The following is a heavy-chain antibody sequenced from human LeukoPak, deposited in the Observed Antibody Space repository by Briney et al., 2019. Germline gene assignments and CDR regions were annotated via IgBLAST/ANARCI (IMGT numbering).Heavy chain of an antibody. CDR1: GYTLTELS. CDR2: FDPEDGET. V-gene: IGHV1-24*01. D-gene: IGHD3-16*01. J-gene: IGHJ3*02. Sequence: ASVKVSCKVSGYTLTELSMHWVRQAPGKGLEWMGGFDPEDGETIYAQKFQGRVTMTEDTSTDTTYMELSRLGSDDTAVYFCARARLWAFDIWGQGTMVTVSS. CDR3: ARARLWAFDI.